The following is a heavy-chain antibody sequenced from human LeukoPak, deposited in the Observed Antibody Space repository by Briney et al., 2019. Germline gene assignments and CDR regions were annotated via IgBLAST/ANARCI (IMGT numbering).Heavy chain of an antibody. CDR2: INTNTGSP. J-gene: IGHJ4*02. CDR3: VRGIDTTGYFNY. D-gene: IGHD3-22*01. CDR1: GYTFITFP. V-gene: IGHV7-4-1*02. Sequence: ASVKVSCKASGYTFITFPINWVRQAPGQGLEWMGWINTNTGSPTYAQGHTGRFVFSLDTSVSTAFLQINSLKAEDTALYYCVRGIDTTGYFNYWGQGTLVTVSS.